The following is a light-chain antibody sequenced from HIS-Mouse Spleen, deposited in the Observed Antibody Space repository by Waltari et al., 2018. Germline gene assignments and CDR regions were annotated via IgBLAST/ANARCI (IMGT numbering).Light chain of an antibody. CDR2: EVG. V-gene: IGLV2-14*01. CDR1: SSDVGGYNY. Sequence: QSALTQPASVSGSPGQSITISCTGTSSDVGGYNYVSWYQQHPGKAPKLMILEVGTRPSGVPNPFSGSKSGNTASLTISGLQAEDEADYYCSSYTSSSSWVFGGGTKLTVL. J-gene: IGLJ3*02. CDR3: SSYTSSSSWV.